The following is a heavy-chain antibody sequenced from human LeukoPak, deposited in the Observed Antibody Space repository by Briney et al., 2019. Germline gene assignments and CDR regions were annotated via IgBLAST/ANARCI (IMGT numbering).Heavy chain of an antibody. CDR1: GFTFSDHY. CDR2: ISGSGTYT. CDR3: VRGYRNGPLDS. Sequence: PGGSLRLSCAASGFTFSDHYMSWIRQAPGKGLEWVSYISGSGTYTNYADSVKGRFTISRDNARNSLYLQMNSLRAEDTAFFYCVRGYRNGPLDSWGRGILVTVSS. V-gene: IGHV3-11*05. J-gene: IGHJ5*01. D-gene: IGHD6-19*01.